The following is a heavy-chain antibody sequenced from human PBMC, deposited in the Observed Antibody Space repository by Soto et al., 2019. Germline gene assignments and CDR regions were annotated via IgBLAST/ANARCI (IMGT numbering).Heavy chain of an antibody. CDR1: GFTFSDYA. D-gene: IGHD6-19*01. CDR3: ASRPRGSVAGTLDS. J-gene: IGHJ5*01. CDR2: INSDGAT. Sequence: GWSLRLSCAASGFTFSDYAMSWVRQAPGKGLEWVSVINSDGATYYADSVQGRFSISRDNSKSTLYLQMNSLSVEDTAIYYCASRPRGSVAGTLDSLGQGSLVTVSS. V-gene: IGHV3-23*01.